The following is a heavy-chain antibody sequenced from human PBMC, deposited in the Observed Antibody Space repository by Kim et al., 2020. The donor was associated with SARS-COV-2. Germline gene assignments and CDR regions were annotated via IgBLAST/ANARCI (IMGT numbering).Heavy chain of an antibody. D-gene: IGHD1-26*01. Sequence: NNAQKFQGRVTITADKSTSTAYMELSSLRSEDTAVYYCAREIVGATDFDYWGQGTLVTVSS. V-gene: IGHV1-69*04. CDR3: AREIVGATDFDY. J-gene: IGHJ4*02.